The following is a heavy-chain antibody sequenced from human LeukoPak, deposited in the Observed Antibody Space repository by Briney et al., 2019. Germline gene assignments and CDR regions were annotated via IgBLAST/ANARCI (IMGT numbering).Heavy chain of an antibody. Sequence: ASEKVSCKVSGYSLTELSMQWVRQAPGHGLEWMGGFDPEDGERIYAEKFQGRVTMTEDTSTDTAYMELSSLRSEDTAVYYCAADRADFDSSGYALDYWGQGTLVTVSS. D-gene: IGHD3-22*01. CDR1: GYSLTELS. CDR2: FDPEDGER. V-gene: IGHV1-24*01. CDR3: AADRADFDSSGYALDY. J-gene: IGHJ4*02.